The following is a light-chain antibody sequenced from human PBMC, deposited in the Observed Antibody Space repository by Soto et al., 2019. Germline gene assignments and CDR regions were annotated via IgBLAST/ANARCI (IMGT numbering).Light chain of an antibody. CDR3: QQYGTLFT. CDR1: QSVSSNY. J-gene: IGKJ3*01. V-gene: IGKV3-20*01. Sequence: EIVLTQSPGTLSLSPGERATLSCRASQSVSSNYLAWYQQKPGQAPRLLIYGASSRPTGIPDRFSGSGSGTDFTLSISRLEPEDFAVYYCQQYGTLFTFGPGTKVDIK. CDR2: GAS.